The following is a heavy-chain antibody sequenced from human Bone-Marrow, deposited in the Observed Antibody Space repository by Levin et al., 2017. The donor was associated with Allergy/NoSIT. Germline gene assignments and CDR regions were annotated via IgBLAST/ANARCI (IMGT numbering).Heavy chain of an antibody. V-gene: IGHV3-23*01. J-gene: IGHJ4*02. CDR1: GFTFSSYA. Sequence: GESLKISCAASGFTFSSYAMSWVRQAPGKGLEWVSAISGSGGSTYYADSVKGRFTISRDNSKNTLYLQMNSLRAEDTAVYYCAKLSRGYSYGFDYWGQGTLVTVSS. CDR3: AKLSRGYSYGFDY. CDR2: ISGSGGST. D-gene: IGHD5-18*01.